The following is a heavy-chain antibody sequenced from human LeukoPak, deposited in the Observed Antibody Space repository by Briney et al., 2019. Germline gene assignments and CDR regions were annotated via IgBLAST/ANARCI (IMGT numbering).Heavy chain of an antibody. Sequence: PSETLSLTCAVSGGSFSGYHWPGIRQPPGRGLEWIGEIDPNGGTHYKPSLKSRVTMSLDTSKTHFSLKLSSVTATDTAVYYCGRGQQVRWPPPIYWGQGTLVTVSS. J-gene: IGHJ4*02. CDR3: GRGQQVRWPPPIY. CDR1: GGSFSGYH. V-gene: IGHV4-34*01. CDR2: IDPNGGT. D-gene: IGHD4-23*01.